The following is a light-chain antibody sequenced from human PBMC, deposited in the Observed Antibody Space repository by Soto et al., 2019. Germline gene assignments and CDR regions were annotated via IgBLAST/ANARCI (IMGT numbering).Light chain of an antibody. V-gene: IGLV2-14*01. J-gene: IGLJ7*01. Sequence: QSVLTQPASVSGSPGQSITISCTGTGSDIGGYNYVSWYQQHPGKAPKLLIYEVSNRPSGVSNRFSGSKSGNTASLTISGLQAEDEADYYCNSYTTTSTLVVFGGRTQLTVL. CDR3: NSYTTTSTLVV. CDR1: GSDIGGYNY. CDR2: EVS.